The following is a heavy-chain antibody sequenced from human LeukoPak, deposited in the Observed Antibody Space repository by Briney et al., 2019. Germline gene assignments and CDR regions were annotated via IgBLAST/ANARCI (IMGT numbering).Heavy chain of an antibody. D-gene: IGHD5-18*01. CDR3: ARDNTAMVMYYFDY. CDR1: GFTFSSYS. V-gene: IGHV3-21*01. CDR2: ISSSSSYI. Sequence: GGSLRLSCAASGFTFSSYSMNWVRQAPGKGPEWVSSISSSSSYIYYADSVKGRFTISRDNAKNSLYLQMNSLRAEDTAVYYCARDNTAMVMYYFDYWGQGTLVTVSS. J-gene: IGHJ4*02.